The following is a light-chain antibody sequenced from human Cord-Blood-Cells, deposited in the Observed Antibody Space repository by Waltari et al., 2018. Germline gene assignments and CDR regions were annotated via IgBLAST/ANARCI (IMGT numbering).Light chain of an antibody. CDR1: QSVLYSSNNKNY. Sequence: DIVMTHSPDSLAVSLSERATTNCKDSQSVLYSSNNKNYLAWYQQKPGQPPKLLIYWASTRESGVPDRFSGSGSGTDFTLTISSLQAEDVAVYYCQQYYSTPYTFGQGTKLEIK. J-gene: IGKJ2*01. CDR3: QQYYSTPYT. CDR2: WAS. V-gene: IGKV4-1*01.